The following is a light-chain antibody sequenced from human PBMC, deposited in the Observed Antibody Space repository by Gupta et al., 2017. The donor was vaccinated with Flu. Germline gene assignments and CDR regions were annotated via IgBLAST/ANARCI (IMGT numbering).Light chain of an antibody. Sequence: IQLTHTPSTLSASVGDRVTITCRASQSFKTCLAWYQQKPGQAPKLLIYKASTLESGVPSRFSGSESGTEFTLTISSLQPDDFATYYCHQDDSFPWTFGQGTKVEVK. V-gene: IGKV1-5*03. CDR2: KAS. CDR3: HQDDSFPWT. J-gene: IGKJ1*01. CDR1: QSFKTC.